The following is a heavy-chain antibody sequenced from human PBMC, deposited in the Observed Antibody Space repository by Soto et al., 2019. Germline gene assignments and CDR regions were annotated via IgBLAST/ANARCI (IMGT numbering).Heavy chain of an antibody. Sequence: SVKVSCKASGGTFSSYTISWVRQAPGQGLEWMGRIIPILGIANYAQKFQGRVTITADKSTSTAYMELSSLRSEDTAVYYCARVGEGGYCSGGSCYLYLDAFDIWGQGTMVTVSS. D-gene: IGHD2-15*01. V-gene: IGHV1-69*02. CDR2: IIPILGIA. J-gene: IGHJ3*02. CDR3: ARVGEGGYCSGGSCYLYLDAFDI. CDR1: GGTFSSYT.